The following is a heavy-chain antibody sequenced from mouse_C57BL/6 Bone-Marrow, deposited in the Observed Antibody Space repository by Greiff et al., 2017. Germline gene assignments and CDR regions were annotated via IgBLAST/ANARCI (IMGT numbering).Heavy chain of an antibody. CDR1: GYTFTEYT. V-gene: IGHV1-62-2*01. CDR2: FYPGSGGI. J-gene: IGHJ3*01. Sequence: QVQLKESGAELVKPGASVKLSCKASGYTFTEYTIHWVKQRSGQGLEWIGWFYPGSGGITFNEKFKDKATLTADKSSSTVYMELSRLTSEDSAVYFCARHEDRADDYDPWFAYWGQGTLVTVSA. D-gene: IGHD2-4*01. CDR3: ARHEDRADDYDPWFAY.